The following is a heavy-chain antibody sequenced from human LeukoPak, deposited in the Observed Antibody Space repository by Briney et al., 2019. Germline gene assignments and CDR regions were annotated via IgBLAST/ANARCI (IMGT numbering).Heavy chain of an antibody. Sequence: RSLRLSCAASGFTFSSYAMHWVRQAPGKGLEWVAVISHDGSNKYYADSVKGRFTISRDNSKNTLYLQMNSLRAEDTAVYYCARDYEGSSGYYEGFDYWGQGTLVTVSS. V-gene: IGHV3-30-3*01. CDR1: GFTFSSYA. D-gene: IGHD3-22*01. CDR2: ISHDGSNK. J-gene: IGHJ4*02. CDR3: ARDYEGSSGYYEGFDY.